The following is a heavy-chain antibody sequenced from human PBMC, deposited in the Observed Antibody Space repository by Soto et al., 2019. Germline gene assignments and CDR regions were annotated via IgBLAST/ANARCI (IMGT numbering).Heavy chain of an antibody. CDR2: ISTNSGNT. CDR1: GYTFSSYS. D-gene: IGHD3-22*01. V-gene: IGHV1-18*01. CDR3: ERDNGYYEL. Sequence: ASVKVSCKTSGYTFSSYSINWVRQAPGQGLEWMAWISTNSGNTHYAERLQGRVTVTLDKTARTAFMEMWGLTSDDTAVYFCERDNGYYELWGQGTLVTVSS. J-gene: IGHJ4*02.